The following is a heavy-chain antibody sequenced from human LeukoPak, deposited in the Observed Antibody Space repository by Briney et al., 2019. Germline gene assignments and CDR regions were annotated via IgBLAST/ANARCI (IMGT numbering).Heavy chain of an antibody. CDR2: MNPNSGNT. Sequence: ASVKVSCKASGYTFTSYDINWVRQATGQGLEWMGWMNPNSGNTGYAQKFQGRVTITRNTPISTAYMELSSLRSEDTAVYYCARGSDLRAYSNYVGFDYWGQGTLVTVSS. V-gene: IGHV1-8*03. J-gene: IGHJ4*02. D-gene: IGHD4-11*01. CDR1: GYTFTSYD. CDR3: ARGSDLRAYSNYVGFDY.